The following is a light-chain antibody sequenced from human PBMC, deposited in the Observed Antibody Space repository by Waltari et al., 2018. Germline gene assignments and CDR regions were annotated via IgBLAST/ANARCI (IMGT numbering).Light chain of an antibody. Sequence: EIVMTQSPATLSVSPWERVTLSCRASQSVNNKLAWYQQKPGQAPRLLIYDASTRATGIPTSFSGSGSGTEFTITISSLQSEDFAVYYCQQYSDWPLTFGGGTKVEIK. V-gene: IGKV3-15*01. CDR2: DAS. CDR3: QQYSDWPLT. CDR1: QSVNNK. J-gene: IGKJ4*01.